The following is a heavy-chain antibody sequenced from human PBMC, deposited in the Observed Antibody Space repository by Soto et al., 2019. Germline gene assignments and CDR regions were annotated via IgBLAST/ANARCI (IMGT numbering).Heavy chain of an antibody. CDR2: ISGGGGST. CDR3: AKSEWELPHFDY. D-gene: IGHD1-26*01. J-gene: IGHJ4*02. CDR1: GFTFSSYA. V-gene: IGHV3-23*01. Sequence: EVQLLESGGGLIQPGGSLRLSCAASGFTFSSYAMSWVRQAPGKGLEWVSAISGGGGSTYYADSVKGRFTISRDNSKNTLYLQMNSLRAEDTAVYYCAKSEWELPHFDYWGQGPLVTVSS.